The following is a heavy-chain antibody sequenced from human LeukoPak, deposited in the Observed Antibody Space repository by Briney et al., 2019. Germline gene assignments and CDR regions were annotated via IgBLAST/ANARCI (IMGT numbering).Heavy chain of an antibody. CDR1: GFTFSNYR. Sequence: GGSLRLSCAASGFTFSNYRMNWVRQAPGKGLEWASSISSSSSYIYYADSLKGRFTISRDNARNSLYLQMNSLRAEDTAVYYCARGSGSSWYFYFDYWGQGTLVTVSS. CDR2: ISSSSSYI. J-gene: IGHJ4*02. D-gene: IGHD6-13*01. V-gene: IGHV3-21*01. CDR3: ARGSGSSWYFYFDY.